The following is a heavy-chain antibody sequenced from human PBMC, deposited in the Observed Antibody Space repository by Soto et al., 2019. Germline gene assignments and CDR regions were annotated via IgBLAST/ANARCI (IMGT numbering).Heavy chain of an antibody. J-gene: IGHJ6*02. CDR3: ARRGGSSSGYYYYAMDV. CDR2: IYSNRDT. V-gene: IGHV4-31*03. D-gene: IGHD6-6*01. CDR1: SDSMNSGGYY. Sequence: QVQLQESGPGLVKPSQTLSLTCSVSSDSMNSGGYYWSWIRQHPGKGLEWIGYIYSNRDTYYNPSLKSRVTISVDTSKNQFSRNLTSVTAADTAVYYCARRGGSSSGYYYYAMDVWGQGTTVTVSS.